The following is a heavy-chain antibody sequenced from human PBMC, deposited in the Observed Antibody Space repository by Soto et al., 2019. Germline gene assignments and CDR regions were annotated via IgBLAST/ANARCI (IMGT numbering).Heavy chain of an antibody. CDR1: VEPMTGGYY. V-gene: IGHV4-38-2*01. CDR3: ARGWYYFDV. D-gene: IGHD2-15*01. Sequence: SETLSLTCDVSVEPMTGGYYWGWIRQSPGKGLEWIGSIYYGGTTYYNPSLRSRLAISIDTSKNQFSLRLSSVTAADTALYYCARGWYYFDVSGQGRLVTVYS. J-gene: IGHJ4*02. CDR2: IYYGGTT.